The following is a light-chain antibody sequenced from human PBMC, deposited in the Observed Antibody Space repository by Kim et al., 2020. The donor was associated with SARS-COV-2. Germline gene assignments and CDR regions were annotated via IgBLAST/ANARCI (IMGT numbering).Light chain of an antibody. V-gene: IGKV3-20*01. CDR2: TAS. Sequence: EIVLTQSPGTLSLSPGERATLSCRASQTVSGSYLTWYQQKAGQAPRLLIYTASNRATGIPDRFSGSGSGTDFTLTISRLEPEDFAMYYCQQYSGTWTFGQGTKVDIK. J-gene: IGKJ1*01. CDR1: QTVSGSY. CDR3: QQYSGTWT.